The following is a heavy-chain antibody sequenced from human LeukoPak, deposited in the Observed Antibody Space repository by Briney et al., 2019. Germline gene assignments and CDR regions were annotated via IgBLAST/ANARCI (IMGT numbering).Heavy chain of an antibody. V-gene: IGHV4-59*01. CDR1: GGSISSYY. J-gene: IGHJ4*02. D-gene: IGHD3-22*01. Sequence: PSETLSLTCTVSGGSISSYYWSWIRQPPGKGLEWIGYIYYSGSTNYNPSLKSRVTISVDTSKNQFSLKLSSVTAADTAVYYCARGFDVYDSSGYYGYWGQGTLVTVSS. CDR3: ARGFDVYDSSGYYGY. CDR2: IYYSGST.